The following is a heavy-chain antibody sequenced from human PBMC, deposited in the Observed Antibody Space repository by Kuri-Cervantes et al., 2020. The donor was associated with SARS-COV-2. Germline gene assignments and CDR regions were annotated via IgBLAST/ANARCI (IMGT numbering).Heavy chain of an antibody. CDR2: ISSDSASI. Sequence: GESLKISCAASGFTFSSYTMNWVRQAPGKGLECVSSISSDSASIYYADSVKGRFSISRDNAKNSLFLQMSSLRAGDTAMYYCARDLKYWYFDLWGRGTLVTVSS. CDR3: ARDLKYWYFDL. J-gene: IGHJ2*01. V-gene: IGHV3-21*01. CDR1: GFTFSSYT.